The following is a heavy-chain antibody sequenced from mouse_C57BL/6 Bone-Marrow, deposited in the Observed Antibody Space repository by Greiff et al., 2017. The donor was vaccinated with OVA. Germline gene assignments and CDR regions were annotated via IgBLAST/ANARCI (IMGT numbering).Heavy chain of an antibody. CDR2: IDPSDSVT. CDR1: GYTFTSYW. V-gene: IGHV1-52*01. Sequence: VQLQQPGAELVRPGSSVKLSCKASGYTFTSYWMHWVKQRPIQGLEWIGNIDPSDSVTHYTQKFKDKATLTVDKSSSTAYMQLSSLTSEDSAVYYCARENYDYDVGFAYWGQGTLGTGYA. CDR3: ARENYDYDVGFAY. D-gene: IGHD2-4*01. J-gene: IGHJ3*01.